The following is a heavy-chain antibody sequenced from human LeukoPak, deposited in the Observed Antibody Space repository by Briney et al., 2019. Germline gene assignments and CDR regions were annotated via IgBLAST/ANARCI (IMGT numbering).Heavy chain of an antibody. CDR2: IWYDRSYK. J-gene: IGHJ4*02. V-gene: IGHV3-33*03. Sequence: GGSLTLSCAPSGFTFFNYGMHWVRPAPGKGVAWVAVIWYDRSYKYYAESVRGRVTISRDKSKNTLYLHMNSLRAEDTAIYYCAKVVQYTASTDTGLDYWGRGTLVTVSS. CDR3: AKVVQYTASTDTGLDY. D-gene: IGHD5-18*01. CDR1: GFTFFNYG.